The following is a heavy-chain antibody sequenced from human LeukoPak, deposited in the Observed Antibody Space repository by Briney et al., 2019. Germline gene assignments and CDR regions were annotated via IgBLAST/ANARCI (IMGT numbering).Heavy chain of an antibody. D-gene: IGHD2-2*01. CDR2: INPNSGGT. V-gene: IGHV1-2*02. Sequence: GASVTVSCKASGYTFTGYYMHWVRQAPGQGLEWMGWINPNSGGTNYAQKFQGRVTMTRDTSISTAYMELSRLRSDDTAVYYCARVGVVVVPAATHFDYWGQGTLVTVSS. CDR1: GYTFTGYY. J-gene: IGHJ4*02. CDR3: ARVGVVVVPAATHFDY.